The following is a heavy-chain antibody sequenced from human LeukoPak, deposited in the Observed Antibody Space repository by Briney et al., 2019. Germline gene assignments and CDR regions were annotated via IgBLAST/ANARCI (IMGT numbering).Heavy chain of an antibody. D-gene: IGHD1-26*01. V-gene: IGHV3-30*03. CDR3: ARMGVRRELLIGAFNI. Sequence: PGRSLRLSCVVSGFSFSDYAMHWVRQAPGKGLEWVAVISHDGDSKRHGDSVKGRFTVSRDNSKNTLFLEMNSLRAEDTAVYHCARMGVRRELLIGAFNIWGPGTRVTVPS. CDR2: ISHDGDSK. CDR1: GFSFSDYA. J-gene: IGHJ3*02.